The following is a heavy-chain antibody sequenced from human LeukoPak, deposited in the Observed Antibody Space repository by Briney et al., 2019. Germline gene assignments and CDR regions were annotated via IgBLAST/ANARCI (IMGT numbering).Heavy chain of an antibody. Sequence: GGSLRLSCAASGFTFSSFAMTWVRQAPGKGLEWVSSISGSGGTTYYADSIKGRFTISRDSSKNMLYLQMNRLRAEDTAVYYCAKSPYFYNSGRYVDVWGKGTTVTVSS. CDR1: GFTFSSFA. CDR3: AKSPYFYNSGRYVDV. CDR2: ISGSGGTT. D-gene: IGHD3-10*01. J-gene: IGHJ6*03. V-gene: IGHV3-23*01.